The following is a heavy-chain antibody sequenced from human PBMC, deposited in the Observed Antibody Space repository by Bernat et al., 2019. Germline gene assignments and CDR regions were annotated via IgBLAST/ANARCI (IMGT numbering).Heavy chain of an antibody. J-gene: IGHJ4*02. D-gene: IGHD3-3*01. Sequence: QLQLQESGPGLVKPSETLSLTSTVSGGSVNSSSYYWGWIRQPPGEGLEWIGIIYYSGSTYYNPSLKSRVTISVDTSKNQFSLKLRSVTAADTAIYYCATCHAPNYDFWSGYYGGCYFDYWGQGTLVTVSS. CDR2: IYYSGST. CDR1: GGSVNSSSYY. V-gene: IGHV4-39*01. CDR3: ATCHAPNYDFWSGYYGGCYFDY.